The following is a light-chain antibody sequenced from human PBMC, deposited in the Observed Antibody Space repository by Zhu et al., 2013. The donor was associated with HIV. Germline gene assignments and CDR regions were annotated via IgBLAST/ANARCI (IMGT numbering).Light chain of an antibody. Sequence: DIVMTQTPLSSPVTLGQPASISCRSSQSLVHSNGNTYLNWFQQRPGQSPRRLIYKVSSRDSGVPDRFNGSGSGTDFTLKISRVEAEDVGVYYCMQGTHWPWTFGQGTKVEIK. CDR1: QSLVHSNGNTY. V-gene: IGKV2-30*02. J-gene: IGKJ1*01. CDR3: MQGTHWPWT. CDR2: KVS.